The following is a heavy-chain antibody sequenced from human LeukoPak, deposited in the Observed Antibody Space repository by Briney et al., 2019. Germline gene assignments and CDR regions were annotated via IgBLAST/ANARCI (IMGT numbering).Heavy chain of an antibody. CDR2: INHSGST. Sequence: SETLSLTCAVHGGSFSGYYWSWIRQPPGKGLEWTGEINHSGSTNYNPSLKSRVTISVVTSKNQFSLKLSSVTAADTAVYYCAAHNYYYYGMDVWGQGTTVTVSS. J-gene: IGHJ6*02. CDR1: GGSFSGYY. CDR3: AAHNYYYYGMDV. V-gene: IGHV4-34*01.